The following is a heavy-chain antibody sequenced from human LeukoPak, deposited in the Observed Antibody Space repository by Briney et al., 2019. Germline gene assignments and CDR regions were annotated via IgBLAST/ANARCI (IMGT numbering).Heavy chain of an antibody. CDR3: AKEVLRYFDCPIDY. CDR2: ISGSGGST. CDR1: GFTFSSYG. Sequence: GGSLRLSCAASGFTFSSYGMSWVRQAPGKGLEWVSAISGSGGSTYYADSVKGRFTISRDNSKNTLYLQMNSLRAEDTAVYCCAKEVLRYFDCPIDYWGQGTLVTVSS. J-gene: IGHJ4*02. D-gene: IGHD3-9*01. V-gene: IGHV3-23*01.